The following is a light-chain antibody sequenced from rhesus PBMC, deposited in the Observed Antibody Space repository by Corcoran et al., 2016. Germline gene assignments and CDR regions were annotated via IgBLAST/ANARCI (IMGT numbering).Light chain of an antibody. CDR1: QSVSSS. Sequence: EIVLTQSPATLSLSPGERATLSCRASQSVSSSLAWYQPKPEKAARLLIYGASSRATGIPVMVSGSGAGTDFTLTISSLETEDFAVYYCQQYSNWPRTFGQGTKVEIK. J-gene: IGKJ1*01. V-gene: IGKV3-42*03. CDR3: QQYSNWPRT. CDR2: GAS.